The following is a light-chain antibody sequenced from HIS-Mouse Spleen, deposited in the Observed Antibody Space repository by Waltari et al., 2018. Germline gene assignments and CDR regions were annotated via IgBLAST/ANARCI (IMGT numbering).Light chain of an antibody. Sequence: SYELTQPPSVSVSPGQTASITCSGDKLGENYAFWYQQKPGQSPVLVIYQDSKRPSGITERFSGSNSGNTATLTISGTQAMDEADYYCQAWDSSTYVFGTGTKVTVL. J-gene: IGLJ1*01. CDR3: QAWDSSTYV. V-gene: IGLV3-1*01. CDR1: KLGENY. CDR2: QDS.